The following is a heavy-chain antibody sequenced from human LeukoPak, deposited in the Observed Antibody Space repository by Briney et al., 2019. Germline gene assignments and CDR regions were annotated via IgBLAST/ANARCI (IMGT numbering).Heavy chain of an antibody. CDR2: INHSGST. Sequence: SETLSLTCAVYGGSFSGYYWSWIRQPPGKGLEWIGEINHSGSTNYNPSLKSRVTISVDTSKNQFSLKLSSVTAADTAVYYCARLTRGFRGGIDYWGQGTLVTVSS. V-gene: IGHV4-34*01. J-gene: IGHJ4*02. CDR1: GGSFSGYY. D-gene: IGHD1-14*01. CDR3: ARLTRGFRGGIDY.